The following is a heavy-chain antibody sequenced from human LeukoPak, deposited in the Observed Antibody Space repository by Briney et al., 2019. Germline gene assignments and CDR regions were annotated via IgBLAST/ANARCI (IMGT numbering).Heavy chain of an antibody. Sequence: GGSLRLSCAASGFTFSSYSMNWVRQAPGKGLDWVSSIISSSSYIYYADSVKGRFTISRDNAKNSLYLQMNSLRAEDTAVYYCARGELYCSGGSCYQHDAFDIWGQGTMVTVSS. V-gene: IGHV3-21*01. CDR3: ARGELYCSGGSCYQHDAFDI. J-gene: IGHJ3*02. CDR1: GFTFSSYS. D-gene: IGHD2-15*01. CDR2: IISSSSYI.